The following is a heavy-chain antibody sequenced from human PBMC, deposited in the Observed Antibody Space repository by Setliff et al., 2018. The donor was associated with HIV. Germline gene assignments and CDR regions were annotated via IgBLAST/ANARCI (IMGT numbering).Heavy chain of an antibody. CDR2: IYYGGST. D-gene: IGHD6-6*01. Sequence: SETLSLTCTASGGSISSSSYYWGWIRQSPGKGLEWIGTIYYGGSTYKNPSLKSRVTMSVDTSKKQFSLRLSSVTAADTAVYYCARVFTAGRREYYFDLWGQGTLVTVS. CDR1: GGSISSSSYY. J-gene: IGHJ4*02. CDR3: ARVFTAGRREYYFDL. V-gene: IGHV4-39*07.